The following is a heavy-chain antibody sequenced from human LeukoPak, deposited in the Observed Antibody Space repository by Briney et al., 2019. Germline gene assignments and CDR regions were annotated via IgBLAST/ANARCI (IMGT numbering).Heavy chain of an antibody. V-gene: IGHV1-24*01. D-gene: IGHD3-3*01. CDR3: ATPPPFFGVVPYYFDY. J-gene: IGHJ4*02. Sequence: ASVKVSCKVSGYTLTELSMHWVRQAPGKGLEWMGGFDPEDGETIYAQKFQGRVTMTEDTSTDTAYMELSSLRSEDTAVHYCATPPPFFGVVPYYFDYWGQGTLVTVSS. CDR1: GYTLTELS. CDR2: FDPEDGET.